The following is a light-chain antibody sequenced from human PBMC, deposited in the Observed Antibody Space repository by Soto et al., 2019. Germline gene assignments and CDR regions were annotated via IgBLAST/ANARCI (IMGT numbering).Light chain of an antibody. CDR2: GAS. V-gene: IGKV3-20*01. CDR3: PHYGTSPTWT. J-gene: IGKJ1*01. CDR1: QSISTNY. Sequence: EIVLTQSPVTLSLSPGETATLSCRASQSISTNYLAWYQQKPGQAPRPLIFGASSRASGIPGRFSGSGSGTDFTLTISRLEPEDFAVYYCPHYGTSPTWTFGQGTKVEIK.